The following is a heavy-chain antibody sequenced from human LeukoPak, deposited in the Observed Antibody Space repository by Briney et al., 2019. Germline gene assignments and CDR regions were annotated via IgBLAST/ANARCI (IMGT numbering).Heavy chain of an antibody. CDR3: ARDLVTMFGVVIRGFDY. CDR2: IYSDGST. J-gene: IGHJ4*02. D-gene: IGHD3-3*01. V-gene: IGHV3-66*01. CDR1: GFTVRSYY. Sequence: GGSLRLSCAASGFTVRSYYMSWVRQAPGKGLDWVSVIYSDGSTYYADSVKGRFTIPRDNSKNTLYLQMNSLRAEDTAVYYCARDLVTMFGVVIRGFDYWGQGTLVTVSS.